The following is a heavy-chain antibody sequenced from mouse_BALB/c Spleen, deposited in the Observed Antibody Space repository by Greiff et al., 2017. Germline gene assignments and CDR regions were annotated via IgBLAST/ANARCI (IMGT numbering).Heavy chain of an antibody. D-gene: IGHD4-1*01. CDR2: IDPSDSYT. CDR1: GYTFTSYW. V-gene: IGHV1-69*02. Sequence: VQLQQSGAELVKPGASVKLSCKASGYTFTSYWMHWVKQRPGQGLEWIGEIDPSDSYTNYNQKFKGKATLTVDKSSSTAYMQLSSLTSEDSAVYYCARWGLGQDYWGQGTTLTVSS. J-gene: IGHJ2*01. CDR3: ARWGLGQDY.